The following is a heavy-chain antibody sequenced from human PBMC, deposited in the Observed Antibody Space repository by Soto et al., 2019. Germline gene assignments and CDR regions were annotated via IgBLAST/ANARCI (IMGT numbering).Heavy chain of an antibody. D-gene: IGHD4-4*01. CDR3: ARGRNYPPPREYYYYGMDV. V-gene: IGHV1-18*01. CDR2: ISAYNGNT. J-gene: IGHJ6*02. Sequence: ASVKVSCKASGFTFTSSAVQWVRQAPGQGLEWMGWISAYNGNTNYAQKLQGRVTMTTDTSTSTAYMELRSLRSDDTAVYYCARGRNYPPPREYYYYGMDVWGQGTTVTVSS. CDR1: GFTFTSSA.